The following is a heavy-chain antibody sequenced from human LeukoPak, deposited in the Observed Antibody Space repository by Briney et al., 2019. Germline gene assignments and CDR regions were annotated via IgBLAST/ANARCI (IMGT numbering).Heavy chain of an antibody. J-gene: IGHJ1*01. V-gene: IGHV1-2*02. CDR3: APGRSTLRESIAARPEYFQH. Sequence: ASVKVSCKASGYTFTGYYMHWVRQAPGQGLEWMGWINPNSGGTNYAQKFQGRVTMTRDTSISTAYMELSRLRSDDTAVYYCAPGRSTLRESIAARPEYFQHWGQGTLVTVSS. CDR1: GYTFTGYY. CDR2: INPNSGGT. D-gene: IGHD6-6*01.